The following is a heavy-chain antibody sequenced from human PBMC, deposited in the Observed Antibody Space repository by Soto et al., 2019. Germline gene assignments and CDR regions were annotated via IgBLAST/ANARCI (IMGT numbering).Heavy chain of an antibody. CDR2: IYYSGST. V-gene: IGHV4-30-4*01. D-gene: IGHD3-10*01. J-gene: IGHJ4*02. CDR1: GGSISSGDYY. Sequence: QVQLQESGPGLVKPSQTLSLTCTVSGGSISSGDYYWSWIRQPPGKGLEWIGYIYYSGSTYYNPSHQRRITLAVDSSKNHSPMKLSSVTAADTAVYYCATINLGSNRLAHWGKGTLVTVSS. CDR3: ATINLGSNRLAH.